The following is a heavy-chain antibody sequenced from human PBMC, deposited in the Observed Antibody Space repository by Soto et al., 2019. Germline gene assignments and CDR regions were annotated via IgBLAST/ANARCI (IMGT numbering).Heavy chain of an antibody. D-gene: IGHD3-16*02. Sequence: QVQLVQSGAEEKKPGASVKVSCETSGYTFTAYAIHWVRQAPGQTLEWMGWINAANGNTRSAQKFQTRLTLTRDTSASTAYMDLSSLRFEDTAVYYCAMSAISPSGRLIGPFDFWGQGNLVAVSS. CDR3: AMSAISPSGRLIGPFDF. CDR2: INAANGNT. CDR1: GYTFTAYA. J-gene: IGHJ4*02. V-gene: IGHV1-3*05.